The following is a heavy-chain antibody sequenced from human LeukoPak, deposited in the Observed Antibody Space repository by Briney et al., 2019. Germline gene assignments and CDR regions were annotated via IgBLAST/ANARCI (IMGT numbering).Heavy chain of an antibody. D-gene: IGHD5-18*01. Sequence: GGSLRLSCAASGFTFSDYYMSWIRQAPGMGLEWVSYITSSGRTMYYADSVRGRFTISRDNAKNSLYLQMSSLRAEDTAVYYCARAGGYSYEDDDAFDIWGQGTMVTVSS. V-gene: IGHV3-11*04. CDR2: ITSSGRTM. CDR3: ARAGGYSYEDDDAFDI. CDR1: GFTFSDYY. J-gene: IGHJ3*02.